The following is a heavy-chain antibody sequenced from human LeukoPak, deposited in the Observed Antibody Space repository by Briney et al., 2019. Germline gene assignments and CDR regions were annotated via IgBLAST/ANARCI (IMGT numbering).Heavy chain of an antibody. CDR3: ARLVAATGNFDY. CDR1: GGSISSGGYS. V-gene: IGHV4-30-2*01. Sequence: SETLSLTCAVSGGSISSGGYSWSWIRQPPGKGLEWIGYIYHSGSTYYNPSLKSRVTISVDRSKNQFSLKLSSVAAADTAVYYCARLVAATGNFDYWGQGTLVTVSS. D-gene: IGHD6-13*01. J-gene: IGHJ4*02. CDR2: IYHSGST.